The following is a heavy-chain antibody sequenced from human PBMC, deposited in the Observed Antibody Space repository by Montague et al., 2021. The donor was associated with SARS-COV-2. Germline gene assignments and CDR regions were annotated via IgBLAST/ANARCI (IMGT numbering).Heavy chain of an antibody. D-gene: IGHD2-2*01. CDR2: ISYDGSND. J-gene: IGHJ6*03. CDR1: GFIFSSYG. CDR3: ARPFYCSSTSCFDSRDYYYYMDV. V-gene: IGHV3-30*19. Sequence: SLRLSWAVSGFIFSSYGMHWVRQAPVKGLEWVAAISYDGSNDYYADSVKGRFTISRDNSKNTLFLQMDSLRAEDTAVYYCARPFYCSSTSCFDSRDYYYYMDVWGKGTTVTVSS.